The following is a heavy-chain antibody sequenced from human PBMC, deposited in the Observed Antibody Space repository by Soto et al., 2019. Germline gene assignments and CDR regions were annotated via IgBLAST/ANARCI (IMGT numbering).Heavy chain of an antibody. CDR2: INPNSGDT. J-gene: IGHJ6*02. D-gene: IGHD1-26*01. Sequence: QVQLVQSGTEVKRPGDSVKVSCKASGYTFTGYYVHWVRQAPGQGLEWMGWINPNSGDTYLAQRFQGRVTMNRDTPIETAKRGRGGLTPEDTADYYCAKGGAIVEAAIRFNPYTAMDVWGQGPTVTVS. CDR1: GYTFTGYY. CDR3: AKGGAIVEAAIRFNPYTAMDV. V-gene: IGHV1-2*02.